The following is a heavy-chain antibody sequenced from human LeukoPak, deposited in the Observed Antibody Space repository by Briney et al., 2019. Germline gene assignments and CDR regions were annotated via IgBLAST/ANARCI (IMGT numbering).Heavy chain of an antibody. D-gene: IGHD1-7*01. V-gene: IGHV3-30-3*01. CDR1: GFTFSSYA. J-gene: IGHJ4*02. CDR2: IPYDGDNK. CDR3: ARDPGNYAYFDY. Sequence: GGSLRLSCAASGFTFSSYAMHWVRQAPGKGLEWVAVIPYDGDNKNYADSVKGRFTVSRDSSKNTLYLQMNSLRTEDTAVYYCARDPGNYAYFDYWGQGTLVTVSS.